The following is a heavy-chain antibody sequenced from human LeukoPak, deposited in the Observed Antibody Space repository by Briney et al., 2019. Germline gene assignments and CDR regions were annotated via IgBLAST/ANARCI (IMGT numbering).Heavy chain of an antibody. D-gene: IGHD2-2*01. J-gene: IGHJ4*02. CDR2: INHSGST. CDR3: ARSSSTSQKLKY. CDR1: GGSFSGYY. Sequence: SETLSLSCAVYGGSFSGYYWSWIRQPAGKGLEWIGEINHSGSTNYNPSLKSRVTISVDTSKNQFSLKLSSVTAADTAVYYCARSSSTSQKLKYWGQGTLVTVSS. V-gene: IGHV4-34*01.